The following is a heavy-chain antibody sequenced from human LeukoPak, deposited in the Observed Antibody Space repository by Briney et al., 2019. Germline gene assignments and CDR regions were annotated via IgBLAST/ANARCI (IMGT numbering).Heavy chain of an antibody. CDR1: AFSLNAYN. CDR2: IYGSGDST. Sequence: GGSLRLSCAASAFSLNAYNMNWVRQAPGKGLEWVSGIYGSGDSTFYADSVKGRFTISRDNSKNTLYLQMNSLRAEDTAIYYCAKPDGDYGPFDFWGQGTLVTVSS. V-gene: IGHV3-23*01. CDR3: AKPDGDYGPFDF. D-gene: IGHD4-17*01. J-gene: IGHJ4*02.